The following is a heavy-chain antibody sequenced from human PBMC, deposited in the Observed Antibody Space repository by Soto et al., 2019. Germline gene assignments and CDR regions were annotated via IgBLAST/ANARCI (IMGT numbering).Heavy chain of an antibody. CDR3: ANWGGIAAAGPRFDP. V-gene: IGHV4-34*01. J-gene: IGHJ5*02. Sequence: QVQLQQWGAGLLKPSETLSLTCAVYGGSFSGYYWSWIRQPPGKGLEWIGEINHSGSTNYNPSLKSRVTMSVDTSKNQFSLKLSSVTAADTAVYYCANWGGIAAAGPRFDPWGQGTLVTVSS. CDR2: INHSGST. D-gene: IGHD6-13*01. CDR1: GGSFSGYY.